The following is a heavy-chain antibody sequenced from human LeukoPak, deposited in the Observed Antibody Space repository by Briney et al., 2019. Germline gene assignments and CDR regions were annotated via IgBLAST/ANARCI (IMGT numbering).Heavy chain of an antibody. V-gene: IGHV4-39*01. Sequence: PSETLSLTCTVSGGSISSSSYYWGWIRQPPGKGLEWIGSIYYSGSTYYNPSLKSRVTISVDTSKNQFSLKLSSVTAADTAVYYCARRGGMWEVMYYFDYWGQGTLVTVSS. CDR1: GGSISSSSYY. CDR3: ARRGGMWEVMYYFDY. D-gene: IGHD1-26*01. CDR2: IYYSGST. J-gene: IGHJ4*02.